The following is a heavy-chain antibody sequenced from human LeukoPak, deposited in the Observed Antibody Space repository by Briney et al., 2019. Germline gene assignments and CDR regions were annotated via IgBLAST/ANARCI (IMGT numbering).Heavy chain of an antibody. CDR2: ICAGGTFT. D-gene: IGHD4-17*01. CDR1: GFTLSSYA. CDR3: AKDLEYTTYGYYFDY. J-gene: IGHJ4*02. Sequence: GGSLRLSCTASGFTLSSYAMNWVRQAPGKGLEWVSGICAGGTFTYYADSVKGRFSISRDNSRNTLYLQMNSLRADDTAVYYCAKDLEYTTYGYYFDYWGQGTLVTVSS. V-gene: IGHV3-23*01.